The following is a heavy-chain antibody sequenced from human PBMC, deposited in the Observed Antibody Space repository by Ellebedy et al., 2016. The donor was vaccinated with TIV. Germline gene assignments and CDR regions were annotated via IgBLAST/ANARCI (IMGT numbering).Heavy chain of an antibody. J-gene: IGHJ5*02. Sequence: AASVKVSCKASGYTFTSYAMHWVRQAPGQRLEWMGWINAGNGNTKYSQTFQGRVTINRDTSASTAYMELSSLRAEDTAVYYCAREGFPGNWNDVGWFDPWGQGTLVTVSS. D-gene: IGHD1-20*01. CDR3: AREGFPGNWNDVGWFDP. CDR2: INAGNGNT. CDR1: GYTFTSYA. V-gene: IGHV1-3*01.